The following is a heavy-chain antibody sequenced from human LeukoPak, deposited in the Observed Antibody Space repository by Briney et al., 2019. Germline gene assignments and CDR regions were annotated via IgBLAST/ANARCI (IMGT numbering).Heavy chain of an antibody. CDR1: GFTFSSYS. CDR2: ISSSSSTI. V-gene: IGHV3-48*01. Sequence: PGGSLRLSCAASGFTFSSYSMNWVRQAPGKGLEWVSYISSSSSTIYYADSVKGRFTISRDNAKNSLYLQMNSLRAEDTAVYYCARDKAFRTTGYYYGMDVWGQGTTVTVSS. D-gene: IGHD1-14*01. J-gene: IGHJ6*02. CDR3: ARDKAFRTTGYYYGMDV.